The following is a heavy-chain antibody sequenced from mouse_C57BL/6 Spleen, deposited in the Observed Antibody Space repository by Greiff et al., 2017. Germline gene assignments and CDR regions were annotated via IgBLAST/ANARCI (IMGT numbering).Heavy chain of an antibody. Sequence: VKLQESGAELARPGASVKLSCKASGYTFTSYGISWVKQRTGQGLEWIGEIYPRSGNTYYNEKFKGKATLTADKSSSTAYMELRSLTSEDSAVYFCATNYYGSRGYWGQGTTLTVSS. CDR2: IYPRSGNT. J-gene: IGHJ2*01. CDR1: GYTFTSYG. V-gene: IGHV1-81*01. D-gene: IGHD1-1*01. CDR3: ATNYYGSRGY.